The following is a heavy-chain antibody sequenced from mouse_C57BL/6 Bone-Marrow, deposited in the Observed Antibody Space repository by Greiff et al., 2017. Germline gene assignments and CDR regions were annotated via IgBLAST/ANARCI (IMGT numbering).Heavy chain of an antibody. D-gene: IGHD2-4*01. V-gene: IGHV1-39*01. CDR3: ARGYDYDYAIDY. Sequence: VQLQQSGPELVKPGASVKISCTASGYSFTDYNMNWVKQSTGKSLEWIGVINPNYGTTSYNQKFKGKATLTVDKSSSTAYMQLNSMTSEDAAVYYCARGYDYDYAIDYWGQGTSVTVSA. J-gene: IGHJ4*01. CDR1: GYSFTDYN. CDR2: INPNYGTT.